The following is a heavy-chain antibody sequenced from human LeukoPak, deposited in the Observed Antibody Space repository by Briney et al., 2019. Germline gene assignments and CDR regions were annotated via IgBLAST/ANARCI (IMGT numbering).Heavy chain of an antibody. CDR1: GGSFSGYY. CDR3: ARLCGNSELGKYYFDY. V-gene: IGHV4-34*01. Sequence: SETLSLTCAVYGGSFSGYYWSWIRQPPGKGLEWIGEINHSGSTSYNPSLKSRVTISVDTSKNQFSLKLSSVTAADTAVYYCARLCGNSELGKYYFDYWGQGTLVTVSS. J-gene: IGHJ4*02. CDR2: INHSGST. D-gene: IGHD4-23*01.